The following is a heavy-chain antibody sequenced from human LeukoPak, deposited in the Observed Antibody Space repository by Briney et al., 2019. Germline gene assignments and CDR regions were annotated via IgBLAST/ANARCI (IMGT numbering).Heavy chain of an antibody. CDR3: AVYYDRRYYMDV. Sequence: ASVKVSCKASGYTFTRYGITWVRQAPGQGLEWMGWIRAYNGNTDYAQKLQGRVTMTTDTSTSTAYVELRSLISDDTAVYYCAVYYDRRYYMDVWGKGTTVTVSS. J-gene: IGHJ6*03. CDR2: IRAYNGNT. D-gene: IGHD3-22*01. CDR1: GYTFTRYG. V-gene: IGHV1-18*01.